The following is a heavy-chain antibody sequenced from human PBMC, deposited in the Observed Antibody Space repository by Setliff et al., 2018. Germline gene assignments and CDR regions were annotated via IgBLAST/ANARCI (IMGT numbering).Heavy chain of an antibody. Sequence: SETLSLTCSVYGESFSNNYWSWIRQYPGKPLEWIGESYHGGNTTIHPSRKSRLTMSVDTSKNQVSLQLKSATTADTAVYYCARDRTAYNYGMDIWGQGTTVTVS. CDR3: ARDRTAYNYGMDI. D-gene: IGHD5-18*01. V-gene: IGHV4-34*01. J-gene: IGHJ6*02. CDR2: SYHGGNT. CDR1: GESFSNNY.